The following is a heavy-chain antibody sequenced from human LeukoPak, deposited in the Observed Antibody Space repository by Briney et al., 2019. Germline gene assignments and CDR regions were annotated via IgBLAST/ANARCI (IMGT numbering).Heavy chain of an antibody. Sequence: SETLSLTCTVSGDSISSSRYYWGWIRQPPGKGLEWIGSIYHSGSTDNHPSLKGRFPISVDTPKNQCSLKRTALTAADPAWYYCARARQLWFGEEDWFDPWGQGNLVTVS. CDR1: GDSISSSRYY. CDR2: IYHSGST. J-gene: IGHJ5*02. D-gene: IGHD3-10*01. V-gene: IGHV4-39*07. CDR3: ARARQLWFGEEDWFDP.